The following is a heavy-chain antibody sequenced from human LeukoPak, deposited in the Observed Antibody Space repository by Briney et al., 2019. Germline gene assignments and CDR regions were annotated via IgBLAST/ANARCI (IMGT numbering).Heavy chain of an antibody. J-gene: IGHJ4*02. Sequence: GSLRLSCAASGFTFTNYAMSWVRQAPGKGLEWVSTISGSGSSTYYADSVKGRFIISRDNSKNTLYLLMNSLRAEDTAVYYCAIRKSGNAIDYWGQGTLVTVSS. CDR2: ISGSGSST. CDR1: GFTFTNYA. V-gene: IGHV3-23*01. CDR3: AIRKSGNAIDY. D-gene: IGHD5-12*01.